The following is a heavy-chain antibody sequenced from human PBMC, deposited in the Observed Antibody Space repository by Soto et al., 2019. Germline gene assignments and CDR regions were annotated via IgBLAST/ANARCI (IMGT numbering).Heavy chain of an antibody. CDR1: GGTFSSYA. V-gene: IGHV1-69*13. Sequence: SVKVSGKASGGTFSSYAISWVRQAPGQGLEWMGGIIPIFGTANYAQKFQGRVTITADESTSTAYMELSSLRSEDTAVYYCASTYYDFWSGYFLDYWGRGTLVTVSS. CDR2: IIPIFGTA. D-gene: IGHD3-3*01. J-gene: IGHJ4*02. CDR3: ASTYYDFWSGYFLDY.